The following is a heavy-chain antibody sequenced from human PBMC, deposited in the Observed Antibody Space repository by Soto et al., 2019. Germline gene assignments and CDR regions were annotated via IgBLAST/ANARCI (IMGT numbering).Heavy chain of an antibody. J-gene: IGHJ5*02. V-gene: IGHV3-30*18. D-gene: IGHD6-13*01. CDR2: ISYDGRNR. CDR1: GFIFSTYG. Sequence: QVQLVESGGGVVQPGRSLRLSCTASGFIFSTYGMHWVRQAPGKGLEWVALISYDGRNRNYPDSVKGRFIISRDNSKNTLYLEMNSLRAEDTGMYYCAKDLGYSSSWYNSRWFDPWGQGTLVTVSS. CDR3: AKDLGYSSSWYNSRWFDP.